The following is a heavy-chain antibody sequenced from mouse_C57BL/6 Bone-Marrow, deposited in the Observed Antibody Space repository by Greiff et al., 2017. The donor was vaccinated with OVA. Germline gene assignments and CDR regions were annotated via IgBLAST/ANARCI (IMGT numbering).Heavy chain of an antibody. J-gene: IGHJ4*01. CDR2: ISNGGGST. V-gene: IGHV5-12*01. CDR1: GFTFSDYY. Sequence: DVKLVESGGGLVQPGGSLKLSCAASGFTFSDYYMYWVRQTPEKRLEWVAYISNGGGSTYYPDTVKGRFTISRDNAKNTLYLQMSRLKSEDTAMYYCARKEGNSYYYAMDYWGQGTSVTVSS. CDR3: ARKEGNSYYYAMDY.